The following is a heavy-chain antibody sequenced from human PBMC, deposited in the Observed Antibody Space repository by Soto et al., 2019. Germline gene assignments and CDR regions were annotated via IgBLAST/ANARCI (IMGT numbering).Heavy chain of an antibody. V-gene: IGHV4-30-2*01. CDR3: ARGLVWSGSYYFDY. CDR2: IYHSGGT. Sequence: SETLSLTCAVSGGSISSGSYSWTWIRQPPGKGLEWIGYIYHSGGTYYNQSLKSRVTISIDRSKNQFSLKISSMTAADTAVYYCARGLVWSGSYYFDYWGQGSLVTVSS. CDR1: GGSISSGSYS. D-gene: IGHD3-10*01. J-gene: IGHJ4*02.